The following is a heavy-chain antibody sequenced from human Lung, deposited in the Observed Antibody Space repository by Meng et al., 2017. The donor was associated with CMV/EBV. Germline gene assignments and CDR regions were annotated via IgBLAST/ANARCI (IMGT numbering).Heavy chain of an antibody. J-gene: IGHJ4*02. D-gene: IGHD6-19*01. V-gene: IGHV3-7*01. Sequence: SCAASGFTFSSYWMSWVRQAPGKGLEWVANIKQDGSEKYYVDSVKGRFTISRDNAKNSLYLQMNSLRAEETAVYYCARRQWRYYFDYWGQGTRVTVSS. CDR2: IKQDGSEK. CDR3: ARRQWRYYFDY. CDR1: GFTFSSYW.